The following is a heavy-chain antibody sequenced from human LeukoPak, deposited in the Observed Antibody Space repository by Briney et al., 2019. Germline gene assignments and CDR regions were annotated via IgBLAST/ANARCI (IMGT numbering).Heavy chain of an antibody. Sequence: GRSLRLSCAASGFTFSSYGMHWVHQAPGKGLEWVAVIWYDGSNKYYADSVKGRFTISRDNSKNTLYLQMNSLRAEDTAVYYCARDLEIVVVPAATLYGMDVWGQGTTVTVSS. D-gene: IGHD2-2*01. CDR1: GFTFSSYG. J-gene: IGHJ6*02. CDR3: ARDLEIVVVPAATLYGMDV. V-gene: IGHV3-33*01. CDR2: IWYDGSNK.